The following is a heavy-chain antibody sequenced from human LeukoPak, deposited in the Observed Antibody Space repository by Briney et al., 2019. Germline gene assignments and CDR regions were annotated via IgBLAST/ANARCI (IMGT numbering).Heavy chain of an antibody. D-gene: IGHD4-17*01. CDR3: AREGALTVTKDAFDI. CDR1: GFTFSSYE. CDR2: ITSSGSSI. J-gene: IGHJ3*02. V-gene: IGHV3-48*03. Sequence: PGGSLRLSCVASGFTFSSYEMNWVRQAPGKGLEWVSYITSSGSSIYYADSVKGRLTISRDSAKNSLYLQMNSLRAEDTAVYYCAREGALTVTKDAFDIWGQGTMVTVSS.